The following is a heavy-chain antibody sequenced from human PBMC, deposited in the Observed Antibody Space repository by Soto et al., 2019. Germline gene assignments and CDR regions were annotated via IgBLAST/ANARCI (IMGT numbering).Heavy chain of an antibody. CDR1: GGSINSGDYY. Sequence: SETLSLTCTVSGGSINSGDYYWSWIRQPPGKGLEWIGYIYYSGSTYYNPPLRSRVTISIDTSKNHFFLNLSSVTAADTAVYYCARIGLTTGVALSNWFGPWGQGSLVTAPQ. CDR2: IYYSGST. V-gene: IGHV4-30-4*01. J-gene: IGHJ5*02. D-gene: IGHD4-17*01. CDR3: ARIGLTTGVALSNWFGP.